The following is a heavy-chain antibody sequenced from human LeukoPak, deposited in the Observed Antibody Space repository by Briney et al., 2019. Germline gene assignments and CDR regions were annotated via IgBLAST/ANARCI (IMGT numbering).Heavy chain of an antibody. V-gene: IGHV4-59*08. D-gene: IGHD3-9*01. CDR2: IYYSGST. CDR3: ARHPHYDILTGPLGWFDP. J-gene: IGHJ5*02. Sequence: SETLSLTCTVSGGSISSYYWSWIRQPPGKGLEWIGYIYYSGSTNYNPSPKSRVTISVDTSKNQFSLKLSSVTAADTAVYYCARHPHYDILTGPLGWFDPWGQGTLVTVSS. CDR1: GGSISSYY.